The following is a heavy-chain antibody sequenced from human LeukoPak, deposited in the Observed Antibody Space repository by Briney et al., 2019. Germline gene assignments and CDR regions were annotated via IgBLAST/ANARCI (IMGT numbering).Heavy chain of an antibody. D-gene: IGHD3-10*01. V-gene: IGHV1-46*01. J-gene: IGHJ5*02. CDR1: GYTFTSYY. CDR3: ARDPHRITMVPGGWFDP. CDR2: INPSGGST. Sequence: GASVKVSCKASGYTFTSYYMHWVRQAPGQGLEWMGIINPSGGSTSYAQKFQGRVTMTRDTSTSTVYMELSSLRSEDTAVYDCARDPHRITMVPGGWFDPWGQGTLVTVSS.